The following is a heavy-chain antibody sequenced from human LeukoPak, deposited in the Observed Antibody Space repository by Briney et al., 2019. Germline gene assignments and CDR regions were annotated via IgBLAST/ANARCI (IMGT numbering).Heavy chain of an antibody. Sequence: GESLKISCKGSGYSFTSYWIGWVRQMPGKGLEWMGIIYPGDSDTRYSPSFQGQVTISADKSISTAYLQWSSLKASDTAIYYCARRGIVGATRGYNWFDPWGQGTLVTVSS. CDR1: GYSFTSYW. J-gene: IGHJ5*02. CDR2: IYPGDSDT. V-gene: IGHV5-51*01. CDR3: ARRGIVGATRGYNWFDP. D-gene: IGHD1-26*01.